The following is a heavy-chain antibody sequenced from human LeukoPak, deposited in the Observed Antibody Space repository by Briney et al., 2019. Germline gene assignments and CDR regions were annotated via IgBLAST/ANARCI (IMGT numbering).Heavy chain of an antibody. CDR3: ARGGPYYYDSSGYYSAYFDY. V-gene: IGHV3-30-3*01. J-gene: IGHJ4*02. Sequence: GGSLRLSCAASGFTFSSYAMHWVRQAPGKGLEWVAVISYDGSNKYYADSVKGRLTISRDNSKNTLYLQMNSLRAEDTAVYYCARGGPYYYDSSGYYSAYFDYWGQGTLVTVSS. CDR1: GFTFSSYA. D-gene: IGHD3-22*01. CDR2: ISYDGSNK.